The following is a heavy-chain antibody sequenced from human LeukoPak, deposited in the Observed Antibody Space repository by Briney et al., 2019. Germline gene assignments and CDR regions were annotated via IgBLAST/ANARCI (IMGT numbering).Heavy chain of an antibody. Sequence: SVKVSCKASGYTFTSYGISWVRQAPGQGLEWMGRIIPILGIANYAQKFQGRVTITADKSTSTAYMELSSLRSEDTAVYYCARDRGYCSSTSCSSNWYFDLWGRGTLVTVSS. V-gene: IGHV1-69*04. CDR2: IIPILGIA. CDR1: GYTFTSYG. D-gene: IGHD2-2*03. CDR3: ARDRGYCSSTSCSSNWYFDL. J-gene: IGHJ2*01.